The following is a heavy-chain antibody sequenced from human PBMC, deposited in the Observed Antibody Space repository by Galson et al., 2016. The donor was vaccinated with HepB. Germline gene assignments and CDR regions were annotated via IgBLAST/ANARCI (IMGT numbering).Heavy chain of an antibody. D-gene: IGHD7-27*01. V-gene: IGHV3-33*01. CDR3: ARDSRQTGEGAFNL. Sequence: SLRLSCAASGFTFSSFAIHWVRQAPGKGLEWVALIRSDGSNEYYADSVKGRFTISRDNSKNTVYLQMDSLSAEDTAVYYYARDSRQTGEGAFNLWGQGTMVTVSS. CDR2: IRSDGSNE. CDR1: GFTFSSFA. J-gene: IGHJ3*01.